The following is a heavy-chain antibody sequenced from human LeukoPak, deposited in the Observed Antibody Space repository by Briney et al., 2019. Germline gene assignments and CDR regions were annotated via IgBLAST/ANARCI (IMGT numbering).Heavy chain of an antibody. V-gene: IGHV4-34*01. CDR2: INHSGST. J-gene: IGHJ5*02. Sequence: SETLSLTCAVYGGSFSGYYWSWIRQPPGKGLEWIGEINHSGSTKYNPSLKSRVTTSGYTSKTQFSLKLSSVTAADTAVYYWARGGVWGSYRYRKEFDPWGQGTLVTVSS. CDR3: ARGGVWGSYRYRKEFDP. D-gene: IGHD3-16*02. CDR1: GGSFSGYY.